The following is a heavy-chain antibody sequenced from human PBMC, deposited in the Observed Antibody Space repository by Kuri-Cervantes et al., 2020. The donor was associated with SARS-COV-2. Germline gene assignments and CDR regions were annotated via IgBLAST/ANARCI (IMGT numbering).Heavy chain of an antibody. J-gene: IGHJ3*01. Sequence: GGSLRLSCKGSEYSFSIYWIAWVRQMPGKGLEWMGVIYPGDADTRCSPSFQGQVTMSVDESFNAAYLQWSSLKASDTAMYYCARRTMPRGISDSFDVWGQGTMVTVSS. V-gene: IGHV5-51*01. CDR2: IYPGDADT. CDR3: ARRTMPRGISDSFDV. CDR1: EYSFSIYW. D-gene: IGHD2-2*01.